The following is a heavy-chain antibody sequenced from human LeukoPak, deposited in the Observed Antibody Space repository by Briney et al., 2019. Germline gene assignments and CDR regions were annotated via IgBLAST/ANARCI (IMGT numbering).Heavy chain of an antibody. D-gene: IGHD6-13*01. Sequence: GGSLRLSCAASGFTFSTYTMSWVRQAPGKGLEWVANVKQGGSEKYYVDSVKGRFTVSRDNVKNSLYLQMNSLRAEDTAVYYCARERRIAAINDAFDIWGQGTLVTVSS. CDR3: ARERRIAAINDAFDI. CDR2: VKQGGSEK. CDR1: GFTFSTYT. V-gene: IGHV3-7*04. J-gene: IGHJ3*02.